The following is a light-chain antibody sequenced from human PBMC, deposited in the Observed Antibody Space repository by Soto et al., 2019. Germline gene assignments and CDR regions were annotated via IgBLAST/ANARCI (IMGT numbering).Light chain of an antibody. J-gene: IGLJ2*01. Sequence: QSALTQPACVSGSPGQSITISCTGTSSDVGGYNYVSWYQQHPGKAPKLMIYDVSNRPSGVSNRFSGSKSGNTASLTISGLQAEDEADYYCSSYTSSRTLVFGGGTKVTVL. V-gene: IGLV2-14*01. CDR3: SSYTSSRTLV. CDR1: SSDVGGYNY. CDR2: DVS.